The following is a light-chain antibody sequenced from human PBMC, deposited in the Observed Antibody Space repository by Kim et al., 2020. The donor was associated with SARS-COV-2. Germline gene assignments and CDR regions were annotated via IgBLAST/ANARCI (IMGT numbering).Light chain of an antibody. Sequence: SYELTQPLSESAAPGKKATITCGGDNIGDKSVHWYQQKPGQAPVLVLYYDNDRPSGIPERFSGSNSGNTATLTISRVEAGDEADYYCQVWDSTSDHVVFGGGTKLTVL. CDR3: QVWDSTSDHVV. CDR1: NIGDKS. CDR2: YDN. V-gene: IGLV3-21*04. J-gene: IGLJ2*01.